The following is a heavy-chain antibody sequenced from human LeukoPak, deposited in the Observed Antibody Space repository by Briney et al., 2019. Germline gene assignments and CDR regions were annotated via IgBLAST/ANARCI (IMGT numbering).Heavy chain of an antibody. J-gene: IGHJ4*02. CDR2: IYPGDSDT. CDR3: ARRQGYGSASYYFDY. CDR1: GYSFTSYW. Sequence: GESLKISCKGSGYSFTSYWIAWVRQMPGKGLEWMGIIYPGDSDTRYRPSFQGQVTISVDKSSSTACLQWSSLKASDTAMYYCARRQGYGSASYYFDYWGQGTLVTVSS. V-gene: IGHV5-51*01. D-gene: IGHD6-19*01.